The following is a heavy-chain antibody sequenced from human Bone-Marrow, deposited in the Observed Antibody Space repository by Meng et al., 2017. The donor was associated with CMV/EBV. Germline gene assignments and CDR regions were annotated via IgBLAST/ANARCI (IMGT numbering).Heavy chain of an antibody. CDR2: ISAYNGNT. J-gene: IGHJ6*02. D-gene: IGHD2-2*02. Sequence: ASVKVSCKASGYTFTSYGIIWVRQAPGQGLEWMGWISAYNGNTNYAQKFQGRVTMTTDTSTSTAYMELRRLRSDDTDVYDCARGPVLDIVAVPAAIDYYGMDVWGQGTTVTVSS. CDR3: ARGPVLDIVAVPAAIDYYGMDV. CDR1: GYTFTSYG. V-gene: IGHV1-18*01.